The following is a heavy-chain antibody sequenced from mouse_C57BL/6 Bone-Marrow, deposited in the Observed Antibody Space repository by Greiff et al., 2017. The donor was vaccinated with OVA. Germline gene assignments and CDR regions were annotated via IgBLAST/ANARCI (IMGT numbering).Heavy chain of an antibody. V-gene: IGHV14-4*01. CDR3: TPGHYYAMDY. CDR2: IDPENGDT. J-gene: IGHJ4*01. Sequence: DVQLQESGAELVRPGASVKLSCTASGFNIKDDYMHWVKQRPEQGLEWIGWIDPENGDTEYASKFQGKATITADTSSNTAYLQLSSLTSEDTAVYYCTPGHYYAMDYWGQGTSVTVSS. CDR1: GFNIKDDY.